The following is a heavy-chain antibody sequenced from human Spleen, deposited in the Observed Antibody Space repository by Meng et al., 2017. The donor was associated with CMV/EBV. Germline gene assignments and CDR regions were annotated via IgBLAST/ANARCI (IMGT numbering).Heavy chain of an antibody. V-gene: IGHV1-2*02. D-gene: IGHD2-2*01. Sequence: ASVKVSCKASGYTFTGYYMNWVRQAPGQGLEWMGWINPNSGGTNYAQKFQGRVTMTRDTSISTIYMELSRLRSDDTAVYYCAREDIVVVPAAQYYFDYWGQGTLVTVSS. CDR3: AREDIVVVPAAQYYFDY. CDR2: INPNSGGT. CDR1: GYTFTGYY. J-gene: IGHJ4*02.